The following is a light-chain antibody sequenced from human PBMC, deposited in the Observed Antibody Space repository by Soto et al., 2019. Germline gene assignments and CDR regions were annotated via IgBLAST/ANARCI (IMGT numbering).Light chain of an antibody. CDR1: QSVSSN. Sequence: EIVMTQCPATLSVSPGERATLSCRASQSVSSNLAWYQQKPGQAPRLLIYGASTRATGIPARFSGSGSGTEFTLTISSLQSEDFAVYYCQQYNNWHTFGQGTKV. J-gene: IGKJ1*01. V-gene: IGKV3-15*01. CDR3: QQYNNWHT. CDR2: GAS.